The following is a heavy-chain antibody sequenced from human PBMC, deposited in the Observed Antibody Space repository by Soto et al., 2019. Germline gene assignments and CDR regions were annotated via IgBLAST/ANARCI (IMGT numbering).Heavy chain of an antibody. Sequence: PGGSLRLSCAASGFTFSSYSMNWVRQAPGKGLEWVSSISSSSSYVYYADSVKGRFTISRDNAKNSLYLQMNSLRAEDTAVYYCAYGSSNWFDPWGQGTLVTVSS. CDR1: GFTFSSYS. CDR2: ISSSSSYV. J-gene: IGHJ5*02. D-gene: IGHD3-10*01. CDR3: AYGSSNWFDP. V-gene: IGHV3-21*01.